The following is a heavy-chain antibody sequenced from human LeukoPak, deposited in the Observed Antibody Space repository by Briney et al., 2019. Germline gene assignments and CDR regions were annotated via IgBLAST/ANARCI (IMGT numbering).Heavy chain of an antibody. CDR1: GFTFSSYA. D-gene: IGHD6-19*01. Sequence: PGGSLRLSCAASGFTFSSYAMHWVRQAPGKGLEWVANINQGESEKYYVDSVKGRFAISRDNAKNSLYLQMNSLRDEDTAVYYCARYGNGAWLAHYSFEIWGQGKMVTVSS. V-gene: IGHV3-7*01. CDR2: INQGESEK. J-gene: IGHJ3*02. CDR3: ARYGNGAWLAHYSFEI.